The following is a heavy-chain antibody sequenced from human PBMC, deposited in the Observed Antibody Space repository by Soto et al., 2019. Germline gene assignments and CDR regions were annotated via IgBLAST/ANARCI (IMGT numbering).Heavy chain of an antibody. CDR3: AKALSGSYYDLDY. Sequence: PXGSLKRSCAASGLTSSSYAMSLVRQAPGKGLEWVSGISGSGGSTHYADSVKGRFTISRDNSKNTLYLQMNSLRVEDTAVYYCAKALSGSYYDLDYWGQGTLVTVSS. V-gene: IGHV3-23*01. CDR1: GLTSSSYA. CDR2: ISGSGGST. J-gene: IGHJ4*02. D-gene: IGHD1-26*01.